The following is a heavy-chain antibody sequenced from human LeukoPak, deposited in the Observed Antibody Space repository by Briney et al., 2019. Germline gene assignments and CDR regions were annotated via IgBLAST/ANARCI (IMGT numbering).Heavy chain of an antibody. CDR1: GYTFTSYD. J-gene: IGHJ3*02. CDR3: ATPYCSSSSCYHAFDM. Sequence: GASVKVSCKASGYTFTSYDINWVRQAPGQRPEWMGAIIPILVTANYAEDFQGRVTISADESTTTAYMELSSLTSEDTGIYYCATPYCSSSSCYHAFDMWGQGTTVTVSS. V-gene: IGHV1-69*13. D-gene: IGHD2-2*01. CDR2: IIPILVTA.